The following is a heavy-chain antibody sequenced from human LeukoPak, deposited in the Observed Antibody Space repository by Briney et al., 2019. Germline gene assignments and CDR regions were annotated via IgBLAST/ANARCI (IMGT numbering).Heavy chain of an antibody. J-gene: IGHJ4*02. CDR1: GYSFRNYW. V-gene: IGHV3-74*01. CDR2: IDNDGRTT. CDR3: AGDVGGARSY. D-gene: IGHD3-10*01. Sequence: GGSLRLSCAASGYSFRNYWMHWVRQAPGKGPVWVSRIDNDGRTTDYAVSVKGRFTISRDNVQNTLYLQMDSLRAEDTTVYYCAGDVGGARSYWGQGTLVTVSS.